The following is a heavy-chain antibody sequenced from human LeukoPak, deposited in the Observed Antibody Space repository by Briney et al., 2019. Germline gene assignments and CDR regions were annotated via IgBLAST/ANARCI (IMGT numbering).Heavy chain of an antibody. CDR2: IVVGSGKT. CDR3: AADDLLFVS. CDR1: GLTFANSA. D-gene: IGHD3-3*01. Sequence: SVKVSCKASGLTFANSAVQWVRQARGQPLEWMGWIVVGSGKTNYAQKFQERVTITRDMSTSTVNLELSSLSSGDTAVYYCAADDLLFVSWGQGTVVTVSS. J-gene: IGHJ5*01. V-gene: IGHV1-58*01.